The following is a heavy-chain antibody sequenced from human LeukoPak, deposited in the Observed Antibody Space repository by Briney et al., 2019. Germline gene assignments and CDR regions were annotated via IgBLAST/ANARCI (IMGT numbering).Heavy chain of an antibody. D-gene: IGHD4-17*01. J-gene: IGHJ2*01. CDR2: IYNNGRT. CDR1: GGSISSYY. V-gene: IGHV4-59*01. Sequence: SETLSLTCTVSGGSISSYYWSWIRQPPGKGLEWIGYIYNNGRTNYYPSFKSRATISVDTSKNQFSLKLTSVTAADTAVYYCARDSGSTVYWFFDLWGRGTLVSVFS. CDR3: ARDSGSTVYWFFDL.